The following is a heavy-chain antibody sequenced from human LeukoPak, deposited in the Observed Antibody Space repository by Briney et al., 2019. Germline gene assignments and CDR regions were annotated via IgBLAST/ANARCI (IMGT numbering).Heavy chain of an antibody. D-gene: IGHD4-17*01. CDR1: SGSISSYY. Sequence: SETLSLTCTVSSGSISSYYWGWIRQPPGKGLEWIADIYYSGSTNYNPSLKSRVTISVDTSKNQFSLKLSSVTAADTAVYYCARVLRDYGDYGAFDYWGQGTLVTVSS. CDR3: ARVLRDYGDYGAFDY. V-gene: IGHV4-59*12. J-gene: IGHJ4*02. CDR2: IYYSGST.